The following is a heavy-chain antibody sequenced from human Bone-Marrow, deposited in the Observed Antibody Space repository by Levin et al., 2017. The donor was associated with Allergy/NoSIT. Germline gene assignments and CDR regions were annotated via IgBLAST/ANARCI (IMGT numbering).Heavy chain of an antibody. J-gene: IGHJ4*02. CDR1: GFSFSSYE. Sequence: GGSLRLSCAASGFSFSSYEMNWVRQAPGKGLEWVSYISSRNTTIYYADSVKGRFTISRDNAENSLYLQMNSLRAEDTAIYYCAREGLFMVRVFDYWGRGTLVTVSS. V-gene: IGHV3-48*03. CDR2: ISSRNTTI. CDR3: AREGLFMVRVFDY. D-gene: IGHD3-10*01.